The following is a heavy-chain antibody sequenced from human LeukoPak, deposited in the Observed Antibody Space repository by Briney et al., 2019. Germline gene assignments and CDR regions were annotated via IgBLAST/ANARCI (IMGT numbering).Heavy chain of an antibody. CDR2: IWYDGSNK. V-gene: IGHV3-33*06. CDR3: AKYDNSGRAGGY. J-gene: IGHJ4*02. D-gene: IGHD3-22*01. Sequence: PGRSLRLSCAASGFTFSNYGMHWVRQAPGKGLEWVAVIWYDGSNKYYADSVKGRCTISRDNSRNTLYLQMNSMRAEATAMYHCAKYDNSGRAGGYWGQGTLVTVSS. CDR1: GFTFSNYG.